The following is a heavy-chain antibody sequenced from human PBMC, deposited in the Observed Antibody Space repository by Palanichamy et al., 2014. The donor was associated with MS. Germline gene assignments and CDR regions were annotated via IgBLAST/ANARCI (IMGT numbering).Heavy chain of an antibody. CDR2: IYWDDDK. CDR3: ARRQEYNSDWDSGYFNY. CDR1: GFSLSTSGVG. V-gene: IGHV2-5*02. Sequence: QITLKESGPARVKPTQTLTLTCTFSGFSLSTSGVGVGWIRQPPGKALEWLAFIYWDDDKRYSPSLKSRLTVSKDTSRNEVVLTMTNMDPVDTGTYYRARRQEYNSDWDSGYFNYWGQGTLVTVSS. D-gene: IGHD6-19*01. J-gene: IGHJ4*02.